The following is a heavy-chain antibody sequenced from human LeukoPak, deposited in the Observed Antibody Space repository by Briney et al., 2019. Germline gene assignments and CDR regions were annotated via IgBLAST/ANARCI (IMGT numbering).Heavy chain of an antibody. D-gene: IGHD3-16*01. J-gene: IGHJ3*02. CDR2: IYYSGST. CDR1: GVSISSSNSY. Sequence: PSETLSLTCTVSGVSISSSNSYWGWIRQPPGKGLEWIGSIYYSGSTYYNPSLKSRVTISVDTSKNHFSLKLSSVTAADTAVYYCARVGAIMIPIWGQGTMVTVSS. CDR3: ARVGAIMIPI. V-gene: IGHV4-39*07.